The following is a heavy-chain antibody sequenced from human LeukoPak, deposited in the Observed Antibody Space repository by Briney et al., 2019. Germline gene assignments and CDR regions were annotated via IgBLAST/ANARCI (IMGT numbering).Heavy chain of an antibody. V-gene: IGHV3-48*04. Sequence: GGSLRLSCAASGFTFSSYNMNWVRQAPGKGLEWVSYISSSGSTIYYADSVKGRFTISRDNAKNSLYLQMNSLRAEDTAVYYCARATPIAVAGTGDYWGQGTLVTVSS. D-gene: IGHD6-19*01. CDR1: GFTFSSYN. J-gene: IGHJ4*02. CDR3: ARATPIAVAGTGDY. CDR2: ISSSGSTI.